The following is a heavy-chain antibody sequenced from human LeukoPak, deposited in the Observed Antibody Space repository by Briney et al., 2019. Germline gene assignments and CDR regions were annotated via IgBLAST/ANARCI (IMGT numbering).Heavy chain of an antibody. CDR3: ARDPLPLYTTGGYFWFDP. CDR2: IRDSGEST. Sequence: PGGSLRLSCEASGRTFSSYAMSWVRQAPGKGLEWVSSIRDSGESTYYADSVKGRFAISRDNSKNTLYLQMNSLRVEDTAVYYCARDPLPLYTTGGYFWFDPWGQGTLVTVSS. V-gene: IGHV3-23*01. J-gene: IGHJ5*02. D-gene: IGHD2-8*02. CDR1: GRTFSSYA.